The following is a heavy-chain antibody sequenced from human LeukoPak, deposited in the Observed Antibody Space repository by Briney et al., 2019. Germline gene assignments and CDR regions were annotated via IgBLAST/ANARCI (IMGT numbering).Heavy chain of an antibody. Sequence: ASVKVSCKASGYTFTSYGISWVRQAPGQGLEWLGWISAYNGNTNYAQKLQGRVTMTTDTSTSTAYMELRSLRSDDTAVYYCARFYAYCGGDCYSEYYFDYWGQGTLVTVSS. J-gene: IGHJ4*02. CDR1: GYTFTSYG. CDR2: ISAYNGNT. CDR3: ARFYAYCGGDCYSEYYFDY. V-gene: IGHV1-18*01. D-gene: IGHD2-21*02.